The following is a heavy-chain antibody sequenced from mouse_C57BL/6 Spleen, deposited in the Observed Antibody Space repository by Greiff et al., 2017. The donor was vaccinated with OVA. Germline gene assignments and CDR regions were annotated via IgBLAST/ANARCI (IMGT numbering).Heavy chain of an antibody. CDR1: GFTFSDAW. CDR2: IRNKANNHAT. CDR3: TRRLGRDYFDY. Sequence: EVKLVESGGGLVQPGGSMKLSCAASGFTFSDAWMDWVRQSPEKGLEWVAEIRNKANNHATYYAESVKGRFTISRDDSKSSFYLQMNSLRAEDTGIYYCTRRLGRDYFDYWGQGTTLTVSS. D-gene: IGHD4-1*01. J-gene: IGHJ2*01. V-gene: IGHV6-6*01.